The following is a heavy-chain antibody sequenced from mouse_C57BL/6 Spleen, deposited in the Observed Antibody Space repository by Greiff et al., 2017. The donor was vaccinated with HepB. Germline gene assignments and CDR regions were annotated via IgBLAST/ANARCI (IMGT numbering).Heavy chain of an antibody. D-gene: IGHD4-1*01. J-gene: IGHJ2*01. V-gene: IGHV10-1*01. CDR1: GFSFNTYA. Sequence: EVQGVESGGGLVQPKGSLKLSCAASGFSFNTYAMNWVRQAPGKGLEWVARIRSKSNNYATYYADSVKDRFTISRDDSESMLYLQMNNLKTADTAMDYCVRHRLGRFDYWGQGTTLTVSS. CDR2: IRSKSNNYAT. CDR3: VRHRLGRFDY.